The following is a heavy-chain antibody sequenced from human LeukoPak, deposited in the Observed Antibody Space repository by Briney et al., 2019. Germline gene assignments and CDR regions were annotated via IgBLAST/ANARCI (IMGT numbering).Heavy chain of an antibody. CDR2: IYSGGST. V-gene: IGHV3-66*01. J-gene: IGHJ1*01. CDR1: GFTVSSNY. Sequence: GGSLRLSCAASGFTVSSNYMSWVRQAPGKGLEWVSVIYSGGSTYYADSVKGGFTIPRDNSKNTLYLQMNSLRAEDTAVYYCARDQPYSSGWILFQHWGQGTLVTVSS. CDR3: ARDQPYSSGWILFQH. D-gene: IGHD6-19*01.